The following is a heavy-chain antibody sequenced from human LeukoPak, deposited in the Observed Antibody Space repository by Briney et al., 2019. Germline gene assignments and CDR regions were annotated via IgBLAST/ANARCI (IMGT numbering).Heavy chain of an antibody. CDR2: IYHSGST. CDR3: ARLGYCSSTSCSLFYFDY. D-gene: IGHD2-2*01. Sequence: SQTLSLTCTVSGGSISSGGYYWSWIRQPPGKGLEWIGYIYHSGSTYYNPSLKSRVTISVDRSKNQFSLKLSSVPAADTAVYYCARLGYCSSTSCSLFYFDYWGQGTLVTASS. V-gene: IGHV4-30-2*01. CDR1: GGSISSGGYY. J-gene: IGHJ4*02.